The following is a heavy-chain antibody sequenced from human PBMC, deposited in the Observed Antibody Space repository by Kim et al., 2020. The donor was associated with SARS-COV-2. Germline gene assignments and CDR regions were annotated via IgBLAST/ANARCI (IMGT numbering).Heavy chain of an antibody. V-gene: IGHV3-23*01. J-gene: IGHJ3*02. D-gene: IGHD3-10*01. CDR3: AKYASGSYYGYDAFDI. CDR1: GFTFSSYA. Sequence: GGSLRLSCAASGFTFSSYAMSWVRQAPGRGLEWVSTISGSGGSTYYADSVKGRFTISRDNSKNTLYLQMNSLRAEDTAVYYCAKYASGSYYGYDAFDIWGQGTMVTVSS. CDR2: ISGSGGST.